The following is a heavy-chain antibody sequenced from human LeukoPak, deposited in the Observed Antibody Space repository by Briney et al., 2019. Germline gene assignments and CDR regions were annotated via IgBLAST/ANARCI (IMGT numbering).Heavy chain of an antibody. D-gene: IGHD5-18*01. V-gene: IGHV4-39*07. CDR3: ASRPNVDTAMVSSLDY. CDR1: GGSISSSSYY. Sequence: SETLSLTCTVSGGSISSSSYYWGWIRQPPGKGLEWIGSIYYSGSTYYNPSLKSRVTISVDTSKNQFSLKLSSVTAADTAVYYCASRPNVDTAMVSSLDYWGQGTLVTVSS. J-gene: IGHJ4*02. CDR2: IYYSGST.